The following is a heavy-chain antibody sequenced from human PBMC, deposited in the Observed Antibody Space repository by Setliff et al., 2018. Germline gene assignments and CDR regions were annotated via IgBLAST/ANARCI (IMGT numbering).Heavy chain of an antibody. CDR3: AKGTTSSTIFGVGSFDY. Sequence: SCAASGFTFSSYAMHWVRQAPGKGLEWVAVISYDGSNKYYTDLVKGRFTISRDNAKNSLYLQMNSLRAEDTALYYCAKGTTSSTIFGVGSFDYWGQGTLVTVSS. CDR1: GFTFSSYA. V-gene: IGHV3-30*10. CDR2: ISYDGSNK. J-gene: IGHJ4*02. D-gene: IGHD3-3*01.